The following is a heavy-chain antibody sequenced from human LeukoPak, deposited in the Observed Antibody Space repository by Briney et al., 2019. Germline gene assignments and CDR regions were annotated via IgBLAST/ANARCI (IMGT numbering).Heavy chain of an antibody. V-gene: IGHV4-34*01. CDR3: ARVKIAVATYYYYGMDV. J-gene: IGHJ6*02. D-gene: IGHD6-19*01. CDR2: IDHSGST. CDR1: GGSFSGYY. Sequence: KPSETLSLTCAFYGGSFSGYYWSWIRQPPGKGLEWIGEIDHSGSTNYNPSLKSRVTISVDTSKNQFSLKLSSVTAADTAVYYCARVKIAVATYYYYGMDVWGQGTTVTVSS.